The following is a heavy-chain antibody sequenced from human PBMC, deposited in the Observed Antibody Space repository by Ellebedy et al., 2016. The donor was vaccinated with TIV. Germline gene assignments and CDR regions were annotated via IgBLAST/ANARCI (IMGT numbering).Heavy chain of an antibody. V-gene: IGHV1-69*13. J-gene: IGHJ3*02. Sequence: SVKVSXXASGGIFSSYAISWLRQPPGQGLEWMGGIIPIFGTANYAQKFQGRVTITADESTSTAYMELSSLRSEDTAVYYCALYYDSSGYYDDAFDIWGQGTMVTVSS. CDR1: GGIFSSYA. CDR2: IIPIFGTA. D-gene: IGHD3-22*01. CDR3: ALYYDSSGYYDDAFDI.